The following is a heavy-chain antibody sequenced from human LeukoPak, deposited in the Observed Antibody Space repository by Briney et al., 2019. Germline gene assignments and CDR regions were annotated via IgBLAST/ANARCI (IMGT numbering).Heavy chain of an antibody. Sequence: ASVKVSCKASGYTFTSYDINWVRQATGQGLEWMGWMNPNSGNTGYAQKFQGRVTMTRNTSISTAYMELSSLRSGDTAVYYCARAPSVRGVIKYWFDPWGQGTLVTVSS. CDR1: GYTFTSYD. V-gene: IGHV1-8*01. CDR3: ARAPSVRGVIKYWFDP. J-gene: IGHJ5*02. CDR2: MNPNSGNT. D-gene: IGHD3-10*01.